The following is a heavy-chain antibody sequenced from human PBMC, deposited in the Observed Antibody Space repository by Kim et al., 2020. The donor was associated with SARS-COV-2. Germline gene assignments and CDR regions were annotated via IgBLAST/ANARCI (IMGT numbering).Heavy chain of an antibody. Sequence: ASVKVSCKASGYTFTSYDINWVRQATGQGLEWMGWMNPNSGNTGYAQKFQGRVTMTRNTSISTAYMELSSLRSEDTAVYYCARSVTIFGVVTRYYYGMDVCGQGTTVTVSS. CDR3: ARSVTIFGVVTRYYYGMDV. V-gene: IGHV1-8*01. D-gene: IGHD3-3*01. J-gene: IGHJ6*02. CDR2: MNPNSGNT. CDR1: GYTFTSYD.